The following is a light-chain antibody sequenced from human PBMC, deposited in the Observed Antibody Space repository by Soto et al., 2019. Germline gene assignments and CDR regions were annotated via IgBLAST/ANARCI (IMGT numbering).Light chain of an antibody. CDR1: SSDVGAYNY. V-gene: IGLV2-14*01. CDR2: EVS. J-gene: IGLJ2*01. CDR3: DSYTRSNTLV. Sequence: QSALTQPASVSGSPGQSITISCTGTSSDVGAYNYVSWYQQHPGKAPKLMIYEVSNRPSGVSNRFSGSKSGNTASLTISGLHAEDEADYYCDSYTRSNTLVFGGGTKLTVL.